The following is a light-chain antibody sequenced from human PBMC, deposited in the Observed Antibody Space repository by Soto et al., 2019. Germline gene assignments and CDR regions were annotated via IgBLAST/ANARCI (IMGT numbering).Light chain of an antibody. CDR3: HQATSLPWT. V-gene: IGKV1-12*02. J-gene: IGKJ5*01. CDR2: AAS. CDR1: QGISSW. Sequence: DIQMTQSPSSVSASVGDRVTITCRASQGISSWLAWYQQKLGKAPRLLIYAASSLQSGVPSGFSGSGSGTDFTLNISILQPEDCAPYYCHQATSLPWTFGQATRLEIK.